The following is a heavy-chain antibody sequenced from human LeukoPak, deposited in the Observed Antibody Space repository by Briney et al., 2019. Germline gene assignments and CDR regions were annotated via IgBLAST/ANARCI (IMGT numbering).Heavy chain of an antibody. CDR3: ARGGRSSWSFDY. CDR2: INSDGRST. CDR1: GFTFSSDW. V-gene: IGHV3-74*01. Sequence: GGSLRLSCAASGFTFSSDWMHWVRQAPGKGLVWVSRINSDGRSTRYADSVKGRFTISRDNAKNTLYLQMNSLRAEDTAVYYCARGGRSSWSFDYWGQGTLVTVSS. J-gene: IGHJ4*02. D-gene: IGHD6-13*01.